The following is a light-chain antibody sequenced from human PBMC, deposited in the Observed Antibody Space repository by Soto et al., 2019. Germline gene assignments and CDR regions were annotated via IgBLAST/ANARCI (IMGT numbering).Light chain of an antibody. CDR1: QTVSSSF. CDR2: GSS. J-gene: IGKJ2*01. Sequence: ENVLTQSPDTLSLSPGERATLSCRASQTVSSSFLAWYQQKPGQAPRLLIYGSSSRASGIPDRFSGSGSGTDFTLTIIRLEPEDFAMYYCQQYSSSPYNFGQGTKLEIK. CDR3: QQYSSSPYN. V-gene: IGKV3-20*01.